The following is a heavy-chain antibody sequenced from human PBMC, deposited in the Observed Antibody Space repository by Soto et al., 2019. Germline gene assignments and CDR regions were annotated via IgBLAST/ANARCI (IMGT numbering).Heavy chain of an antibody. CDR2: ISYDGSNK. CDR3: ARVGLKYYYDSSGYEY. J-gene: IGHJ4*02. CDR1: GFTFSSYA. D-gene: IGHD3-22*01. Sequence: PGGSLRLSCAASGFTFSSYAMHWVRQAPGKGLEWVVVISYDGSNKYYADSVKGRFTISRDNSKNTLYLQMNSLRAEDTAVYYCARVGLKYYYDSSGYEYWGQGTLVTVSS. V-gene: IGHV3-30-3*01.